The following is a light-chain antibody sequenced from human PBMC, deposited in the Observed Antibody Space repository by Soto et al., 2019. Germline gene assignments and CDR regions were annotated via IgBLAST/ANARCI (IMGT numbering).Light chain of an antibody. V-gene: IGKV3-15*01. CDR1: QSVNSD. J-gene: IGKJ4*01. CDR2: SAS. Sequence: ETVMTQSPATLSASPGESATFSCRASQSVNSDLAWYQQIPGQAPRLLIYSASTGATGGPARFSGSGSGTEFTLTISSLQSEDFAIYYCQQYNNWPLTFGGGTKVEI. CDR3: QQYNNWPLT.